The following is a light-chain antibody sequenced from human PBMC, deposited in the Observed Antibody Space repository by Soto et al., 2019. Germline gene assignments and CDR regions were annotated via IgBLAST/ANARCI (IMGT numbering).Light chain of an antibody. V-gene: IGKV3-11*01. CDR3: QQRNNWPPDIT. Sequence: EIVLTQSPVTLSLSPGDRATLSCRASQTVSTYLAWYQQKPGQAPRLLIYDASNRATSSPARFSGSGSWTDFTLTISSLEPEDFEVYYCQQRNNWPPDITFGQGTRLDIK. CDR1: QTVSTY. CDR2: DAS. J-gene: IGKJ5*01.